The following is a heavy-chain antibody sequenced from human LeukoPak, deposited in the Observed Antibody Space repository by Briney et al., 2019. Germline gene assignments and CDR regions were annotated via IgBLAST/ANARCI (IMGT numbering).Heavy chain of an antibody. CDR1: GFTFSHYA. J-gene: IGHJ5*02. CDR2: ISSDGNHK. V-gene: IGHV3-30*09. D-gene: IGHD6-13*01. CDR3: ARDCRGSSSCVLTQREFDP. Sequence: GGSLRLSCAASGFTFSHYAMHWVRQAPGKGLEWVAVISSDGNHKYYTDSVKGRLAISRDNSKNMLDLQMDSLRAEDTAVYYCARDCRGSSSCVLTQREFDPWGQGTLVTVSS.